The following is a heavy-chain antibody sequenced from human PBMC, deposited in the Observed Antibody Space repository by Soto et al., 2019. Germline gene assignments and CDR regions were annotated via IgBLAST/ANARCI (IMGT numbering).Heavy chain of an antibody. CDR1: GFFFSAYC. V-gene: IGHV3-7*01. CDR2: IKQDGSET. CDR3: ARADVGWFDP. J-gene: IGHJ5*02. Sequence: VGSPRLSCAASGFFFSAYCMSWVRQAPGKGLEWVASIKQDGSETYYLDSVKGRFTFSRDNAKNSLYLQMNSLRAEDTAVYYCARADVGWFDPWGQGTLVTVSS.